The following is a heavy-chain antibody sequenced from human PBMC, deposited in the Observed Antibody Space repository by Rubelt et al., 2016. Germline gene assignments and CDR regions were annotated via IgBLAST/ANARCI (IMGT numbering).Heavy chain of an antibody. Sequence: QLQLQESGSGLVKPSQTLSLTCAVSGGSISSGGYSWSWIRQPPGKGLEWIGYIYHSGSTYYNPALKSRVTISVDRSKNQFSLKLSSVTAADTAVYYCARERGGFDYWGRGTLVTVSS. J-gene: IGHJ4*02. CDR2: IYHSGST. CDR3: ARERGGFDY. CDR1: GGSISSGGYS. D-gene: IGHD3-10*01. V-gene: IGHV4-30-2*01.